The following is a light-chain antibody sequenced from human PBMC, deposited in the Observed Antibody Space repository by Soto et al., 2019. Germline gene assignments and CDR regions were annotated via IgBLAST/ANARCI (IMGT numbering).Light chain of an antibody. CDR3: QQYYSTPRT. J-gene: IGKJ2*01. CDR2: WAS. V-gene: IGKV4-1*01. CDR1: QSALYSSNNKNY. Sequence: DIVMTQSPDSLAVSLGERATINCKSSQSALYSSNNKNYLAWYQHKPGQPPKLLISWASTRESGVPDRFSGSGSGTDFTLTISSLRAEDVAVYYCQQYYSTPRTFGQGTKLEIK.